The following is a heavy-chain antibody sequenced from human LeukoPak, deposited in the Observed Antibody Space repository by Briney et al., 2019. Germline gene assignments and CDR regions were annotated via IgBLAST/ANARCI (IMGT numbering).Heavy chain of an antibody. V-gene: IGHV3-23*01. Sequence: GGSLRLSCAASGFTFSSYAMSWVRQAPGQGLEWVSAISGSGGSTYYADSVKGRLTISRDNSKNTLYLQMNSLRAEDTAVYYCAKGLRPGPPSDAFNIWGQGTMVTVSS. D-gene: IGHD2-2*01. CDR2: ISGSGGST. CDR3: AKGLRPGPPSDAFNI. CDR1: GFTFSSYA. J-gene: IGHJ3*02.